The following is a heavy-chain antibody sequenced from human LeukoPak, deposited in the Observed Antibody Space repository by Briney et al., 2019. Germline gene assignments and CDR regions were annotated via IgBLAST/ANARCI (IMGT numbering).Heavy chain of an antibody. D-gene: IGHD5-12*01. Sequence: GGSLRLSCAASGFTVSSNYMSWVRQAPGKGLEWVSVIYSGGTTYYADSVRGRFTISRDNSKNTLFLQMNSLRAEDTAVYYCATEGYSGYGNFDYWGRGTLVTVSS. V-gene: IGHV3-53*01. CDR3: ATEGYSGYGNFDY. CDR1: GFTVSSNY. CDR2: IYSGGTT. J-gene: IGHJ2*01.